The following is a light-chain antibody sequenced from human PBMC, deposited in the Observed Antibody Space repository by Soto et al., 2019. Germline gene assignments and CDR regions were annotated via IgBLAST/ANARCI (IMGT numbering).Light chain of an antibody. J-gene: IGKJ2*01. CDR1: RSLAYIDGNTY. V-gene: IGKV2-30*01. CDR2: NVS. CDR3: MQGTHWPPYT. Sequence: DVLMTQSPLSLPVTLGQPASISCWSSRSLAYIDGNTYLNWFQQGPGQSPRRLIYNVSNRDSGVPDRFSGSGSGTAFTLKISRVEAEDVAVYYCMQGTHWPPYTFGQGTKLEIK.